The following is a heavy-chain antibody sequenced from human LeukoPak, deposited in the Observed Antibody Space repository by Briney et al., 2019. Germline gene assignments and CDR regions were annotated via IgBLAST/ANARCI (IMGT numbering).Heavy chain of an antibody. CDR1: VYTFTGYF. V-gene: IGHV1-2*02. CDR3: ARESCYYYYGMDV. J-gene: IGHJ6*02. Sequence: ASVKVSCKASVYTFTGYFMHGVRQAPGQGLEWMGWINPNSGGTNYAQKFQGRVTMTRDTSISTAYMELSRLRSDDTAVYYCARESCYYYYGMDVWGQGTTVTVSS. CDR2: INPNSGGT.